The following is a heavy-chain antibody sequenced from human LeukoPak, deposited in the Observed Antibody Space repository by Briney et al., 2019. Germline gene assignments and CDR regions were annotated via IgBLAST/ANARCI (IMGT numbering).Heavy chain of an antibody. CDR1: GGSISSYY. CDR2: IYYSGST. J-gene: IGHJ4*02. V-gene: IGHV4-59*12. D-gene: IGHD3-22*01. Sequence: PSETLSLTCTVSGGSISSYYWSWIRQPPGKGLEWIGYIYYSGSTNYNPSLKSRVTISVDTSKNQSSLKLSSVTAADTAVYYCARGAPLVTYYYDSSGYSHFDYWGQGTLVTVSS. CDR3: ARGAPLVTYYYDSSGYSHFDY.